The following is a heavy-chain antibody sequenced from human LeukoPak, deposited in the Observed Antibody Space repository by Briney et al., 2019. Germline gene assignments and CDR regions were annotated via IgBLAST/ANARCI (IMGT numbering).Heavy chain of an antibody. J-gene: IGHJ5*02. D-gene: IGHD3-16*01. Sequence: ASVKVSCKASGYTFTSYGISWVRQAPGQGLERMGWISAYNGNTNYAQKLQGRVTMTTDTSTSTAYMELRSLRSDDTAVYYCARDRHYDYGGWFDPWGQGTLVTVSS. CDR1: GYTFTSYG. V-gene: IGHV1-18*01. CDR3: ARDRHYDYGGWFDP. CDR2: ISAYNGNT.